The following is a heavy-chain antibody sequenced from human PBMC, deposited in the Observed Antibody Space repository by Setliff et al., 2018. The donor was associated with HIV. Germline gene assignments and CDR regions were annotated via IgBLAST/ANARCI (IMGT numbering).Heavy chain of an antibody. V-gene: IGHV4-59*02. CDR3: ARPVSKYFYGMDV. Sequence: SETLSLTCSVSGASVSRHFWTWIRQPPGKGLEWIGSFSHSGTINCNPSLKSRVSISGETSKNQFSLKLCSVTAADTAVYYCARPVSKYFYGMDVWGLGTTVTVSS. J-gene: IGHJ6*02. CDR2: FSHSGTI. CDR1: GASVSRHF.